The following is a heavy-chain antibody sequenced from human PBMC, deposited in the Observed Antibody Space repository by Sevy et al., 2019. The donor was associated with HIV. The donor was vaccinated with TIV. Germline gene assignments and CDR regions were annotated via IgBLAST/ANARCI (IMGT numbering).Heavy chain of an antibody. CDR2: FDPEDDET. Sequence: ESLKISCKVSGYTLSELSMHWVRQAPGKGLEWMGSFDPEDDETIYAQKFQGRVTMTEDTSTDTAYMELNNLRSEDTAVYYCATTKDYYDSSGSPFDYWGQGTLVTVSS. J-gene: IGHJ4*02. D-gene: IGHD3-22*01. CDR3: ATTKDYYDSSGSPFDY. CDR1: GYTLSELS. V-gene: IGHV1-24*01.